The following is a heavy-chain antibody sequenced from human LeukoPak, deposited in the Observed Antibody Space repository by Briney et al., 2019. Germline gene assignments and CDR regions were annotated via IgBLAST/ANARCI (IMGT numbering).Heavy chain of an antibody. J-gene: IGHJ4*02. CDR1: GGTFSSYA. V-gene: IGHV1-69*13. Sequence: SVKVSCKASGGTFSSYAISWVRQAPGQGLEWMGGIIPIFGTANYAQKFQGRVTITADESTSTAYMELSSLRSEDTAVYYCAREEIAAAGNDYWGQGTLVTVSS. D-gene: IGHD6-13*01. CDR3: AREEIAAAGNDY. CDR2: IIPIFGTA.